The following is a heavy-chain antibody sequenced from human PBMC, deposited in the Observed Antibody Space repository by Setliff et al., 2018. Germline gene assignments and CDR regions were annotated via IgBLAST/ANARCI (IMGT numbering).Heavy chain of an antibody. Sequence: PSETLSLTCTVSGDSISSYYWSWIRQPAGKGLEWIGRIYSSGSTNFNPSLKGRVTMSMDTSKNQFSLKLSSVTAADTAIYYCARGKLRLGQLSLFYGFDIWGQGTMVTVSS. V-gene: IGHV4-4*07. D-gene: IGHD3-16*02. CDR3: ARGKLRLGQLSLFYGFDI. CDR2: IYSSGST. CDR1: GDSISSYY. J-gene: IGHJ3*02.